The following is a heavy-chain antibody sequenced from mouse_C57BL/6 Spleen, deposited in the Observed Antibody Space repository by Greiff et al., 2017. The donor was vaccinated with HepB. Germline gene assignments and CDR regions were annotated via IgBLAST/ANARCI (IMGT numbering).Heavy chain of an antibody. D-gene: IGHD2-2*01. J-gene: IGHJ2*01. CDR3: ARHTVTTLFDY. CDR1: GFTFSSYG. Sequence: EVQRVESGGDLVKPGGSLKLSCAASGFTFSSYGMSWVRQTPDKRLEWVATISSGGSYTYYPDSVKGRFTSSRDNAKNTLYLQMSSLKSEDTAIYYCARHTVTTLFDYWGQGTTLTVSS. V-gene: IGHV5-6*01. CDR2: ISSGGSYT.